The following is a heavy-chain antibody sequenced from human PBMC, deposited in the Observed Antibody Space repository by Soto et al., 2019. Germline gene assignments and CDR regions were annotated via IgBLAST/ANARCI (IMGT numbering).Heavy chain of an antibody. J-gene: IGHJ4*02. V-gene: IGHV4-30-2*01. CDR3: ARGFWSGYYTLDY. Sequence: SETLSLTCAVSGGSISSGGYSWSWIRQPPGKGLEWIGDIYHSESTYYNPSLKSRVTISVDRSKNQFSLKLSSVTAADTAVYYCARGFWSGYYTLDYWGQGTLVTVSS. D-gene: IGHD3-3*01. CDR1: GGSISSGGYS. CDR2: IYHSEST.